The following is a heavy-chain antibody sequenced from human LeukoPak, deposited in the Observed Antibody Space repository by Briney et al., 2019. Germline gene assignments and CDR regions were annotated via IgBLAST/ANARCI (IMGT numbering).Heavy chain of an antibody. CDR3: ATPDYLSSDWAFDY. V-gene: IGHV3-23*01. J-gene: IGHJ4*02. D-gene: IGHD6-19*01. CDR1: GFTFSSYA. Sequence: PGGSLRLPCAASGFTFSSYAVSWVRQAPGKGLEWVSAISGSGGSTYYADSVKGRFTISRDNSKNTLYLQMNSLRAEDTAVYYCATPDYLSSDWAFDYWGQGTLVTVSS. CDR2: ISGSGGST.